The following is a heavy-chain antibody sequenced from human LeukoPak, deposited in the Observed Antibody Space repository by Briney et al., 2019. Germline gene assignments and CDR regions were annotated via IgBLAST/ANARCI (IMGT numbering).Heavy chain of an antibody. J-gene: IGHJ4*02. Sequence: ASETLSLTCTVSGGSISSYYWSWIRQPPGKGLEWIGYIYYSGSTNYNPSLKSRVTISVDTSKNQFSLKLSSVTAADTAVYYCARMYYYDSSGYLVDYWGQGTLVTVSS. CDR1: GGSISSYY. D-gene: IGHD3-22*01. CDR2: IYYSGST. CDR3: ARMYYYDSSGYLVDY. V-gene: IGHV4-59*01.